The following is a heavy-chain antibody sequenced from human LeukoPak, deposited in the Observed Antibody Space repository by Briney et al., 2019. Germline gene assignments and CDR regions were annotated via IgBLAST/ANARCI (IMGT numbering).Heavy chain of an antibody. CDR2: TRGSGPT. CDR1: GFTFSYYS. D-gene: IGHD4-17*01. V-gene: IGHV3-69-1*01. J-gene: IGHJ4*02. CDR3: ARDYDYGFDN. Sequence: GSLRPSCAASGFTFSYYSMYWGRQAPGEGVEWISHTRGSGPTDYADSVKGRFTISRDNAKNPLYPQLSSLRAEDTAVYYCARDYDYGFDNWGQGTLVTVSS.